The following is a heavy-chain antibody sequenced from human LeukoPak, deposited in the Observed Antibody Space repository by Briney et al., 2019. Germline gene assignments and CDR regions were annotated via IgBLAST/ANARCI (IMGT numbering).Heavy chain of an antibody. CDR2: ITGSGENA. CDR3: AKDHMYSSSSSWFDP. J-gene: IGHJ5*02. Sequence: PGESLRLSCTASGFDFYNYAMAWVRLAPGKGLEWDSGITGSGENAYFADSVKGRFTISRDNSKNTLHLEMHSLRAEDTAVYYCAKDHMYSSSSSWFDPWGQGTLVIVSS. V-gene: IGHV3-23*01. CDR1: GFDFYNYA. D-gene: IGHD6-6*01.